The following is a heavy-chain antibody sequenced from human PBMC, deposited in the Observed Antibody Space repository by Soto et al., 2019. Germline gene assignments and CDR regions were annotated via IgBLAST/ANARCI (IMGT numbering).Heavy chain of an antibody. D-gene: IGHD3-22*01. J-gene: IGHJ3*02. Sequence: GGSLRLSCAASGFTFSSYSMNWVRQAPGKGLEWVSSISSSSSYIYYADSVKGRFTISRDNAKNSLYLQMNSLRAEDTAVYYCARGGYDSSGYYYTPSAFDIWGQGTMVT. CDR1: GFTFSSYS. CDR3: ARGGYDSSGYYYTPSAFDI. CDR2: ISSSSSYI. V-gene: IGHV3-21*01.